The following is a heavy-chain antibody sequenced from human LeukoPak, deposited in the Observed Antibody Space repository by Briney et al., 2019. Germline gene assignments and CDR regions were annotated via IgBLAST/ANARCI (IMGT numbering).Heavy chain of an antibody. V-gene: IGHV3-7*01. J-gene: IGHJ4*02. CDR3: ARRYFDY. CDR2: IKQDGSTR. Sequence: GGSLRLSCAASGFTFSDYWMSWVRQAPGKGLEWVANIKQDGSTRRYVDSVKGRFTISRDNAKNSLYLQMNSLRAEDTAVYYCARRYFDYWGQGTLVTVSS. CDR1: GFTFSDYW.